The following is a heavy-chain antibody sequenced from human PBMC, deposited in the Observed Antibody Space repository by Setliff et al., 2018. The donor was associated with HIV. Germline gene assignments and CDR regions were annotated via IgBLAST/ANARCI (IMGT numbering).Heavy chain of an antibody. CDR3: AKDYFSGYDFRYFFDY. CDR2: IKQDGSEK. D-gene: IGHD5-12*01. J-gene: IGHJ4*02. CDR1: GFNFSNYW. Sequence: PGGSLRLSCAASGFNFSNYWMSWVRQAPGKGLEWVANIKQDGSEKKYEDSVKGRFSISRDNSKNTLALQMTSLRVEDTAAYYCAKDYFSGYDFRYFFDYWGQGALVTVSS. V-gene: IGHV3-7*01.